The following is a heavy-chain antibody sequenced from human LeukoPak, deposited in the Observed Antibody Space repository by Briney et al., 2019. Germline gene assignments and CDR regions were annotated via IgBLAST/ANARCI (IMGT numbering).Heavy chain of an antibody. D-gene: IGHD1-14*01. J-gene: IGHJ3*02. V-gene: IGHV3-23*01. CDR3: AKDSWSKNGIFDPFDI. Sequence: PGGSLRLSCAASGFTFSDYGMNWVRQAPGKGLEWVSVVGTDDATFYRDSVKGRFTISRDHSKNTLSLQMNSLRLEDTAVYYCAKDSWSKNGIFDPFDIWGQGTMVTVSS. CDR1: GFTFSDYG. CDR2: VGTDDAT.